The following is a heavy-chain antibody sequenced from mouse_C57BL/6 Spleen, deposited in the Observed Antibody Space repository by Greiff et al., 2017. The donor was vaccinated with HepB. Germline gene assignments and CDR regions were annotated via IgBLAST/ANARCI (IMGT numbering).Heavy chain of an antibody. Sequence: EVQLKESGGGLVKPGGSLKLSCAASGFTFSDYGMHWVRQAPEKGLEWVAYISSGSSTIYYADTVKGRFTISRDNAKNTLFLQMTSLRSEDTAMYYCARYDYPWYFDVWGTGTTVTVSS. CDR3: ARYDYPWYFDV. CDR2: ISSGSSTI. D-gene: IGHD2-4*01. J-gene: IGHJ1*03. V-gene: IGHV5-17*01. CDR1: GFTFSDYG.